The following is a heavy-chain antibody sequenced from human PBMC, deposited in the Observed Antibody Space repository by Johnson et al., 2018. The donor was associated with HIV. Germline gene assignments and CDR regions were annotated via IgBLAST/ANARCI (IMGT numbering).Heavy chain of an antibody. CDR1: RFTLSSYA. CDR2: ISYDGSNK. Sequence: QVQLVESGGGVVQPGRSLRPSCAASRFTLSSYAMHWVRQAPGTGLEWVAVISYDGSNKYYADSVKGRFTISRDNSKNTLYLQMNSLRAEDTAVYYCARGYGVYATSFDVWGQGTVVAVSS. J-gene: IGHJ3*01. D-gene: IGHD5/OR15-5a*01. V-gene: IGHV3-30*04. CDR3: ARGYGVYATSFDV.